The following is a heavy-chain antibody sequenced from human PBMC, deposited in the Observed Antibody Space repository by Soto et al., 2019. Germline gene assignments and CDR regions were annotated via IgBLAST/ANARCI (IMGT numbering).Heavy chain of an antibody. J-gene: IGHJ6*02. D-gene: IGHD6-6*01. CDR3: AKDSGIAARPGREGMDV. V-gene: IGHV3-9*01. Sequence: GGSLRLSCAASGFTFDDYAMHWVRQAPGKCLEWVSGISWNSGSIGYADSVKGRFTISRDNAKNSLYLQMNSLRAEDTALYYGAKDSGIAARPGREGMDVWGQGTTVTVSS. CDR1: GFTFDDYA. CDR2: ISWNSGSI.